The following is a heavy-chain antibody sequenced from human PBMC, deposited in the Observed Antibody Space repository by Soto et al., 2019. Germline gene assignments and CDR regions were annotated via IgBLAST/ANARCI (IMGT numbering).Heavy chain of an antibody. CDR2: IYYSGST. CDR3: ARVPSRSGFVDY. V-gene: IGHV4-30-4*02. J-gene: IGHJ4*02. Sequence: LSLTCTVSGGSISSGDSYWSWIRQPPGKGLEWIGYIYYSGSTYYNPSLKSRVTIAVDTSKNHFSLKLSSVTAADTAVYYCARVPSRSGFVDYWGQGTLVTVSS. D-gene: IGHD1-26*01. CDR1: GGSISSGDSY.